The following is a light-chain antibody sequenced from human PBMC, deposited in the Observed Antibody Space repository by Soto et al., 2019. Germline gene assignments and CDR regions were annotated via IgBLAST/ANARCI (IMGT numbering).Light chain of an antibody. CDR3: QQYNDWPLT. J-gene: IGKJ1*01. CDR2: GAF. Sequence: DIVLMQSPGTLSLSPGERATLSCRASQSVRNSYLAWYQQKPGQAPSLLIYGAFTRATGIPARFSGTGSGTEFTLTISSLQSEDFALYYCQQYNDWPLTFGQGTKVEI. V-gene: IGKV3-15*01. CDR1: QSVRNSY.